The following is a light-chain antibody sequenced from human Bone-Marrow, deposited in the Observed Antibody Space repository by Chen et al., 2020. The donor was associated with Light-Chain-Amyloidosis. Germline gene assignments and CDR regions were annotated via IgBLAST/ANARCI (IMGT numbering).Light chain of an antibody. Sequence: QSALTQPASVSGAPGQATNISCTGTSRDVGSYNLVTCYQQHPGKAPKLMIFDVTKRPSGVSNRFSGSKSGNTASLTISGLQADDEADYYCCSYAGSTTYIVFGGGTKLTVL. V-gene: IGLV2-23*02. CDR2: DVT. CDR3: CSYAGSTTYIV. J-gene: IGLJ2*01. CDR1: SRDVGSYNL.